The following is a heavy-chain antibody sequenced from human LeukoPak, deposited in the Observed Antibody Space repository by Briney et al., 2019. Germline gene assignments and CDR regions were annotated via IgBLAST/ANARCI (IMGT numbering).Heavy chain of an antibody. V-gene: IGHV3-21*01. J-gene: IGHJ4*02. Sequence: GGSLRLSCAASGFTFSSYSMNWVRQAPGKGLEWVSSISTSSSYINYADAVKGRFTISRDNAKNSLYLQMNSLRAEDTAVYYCAKDLRGSSWVVDYWGQGTLVTVSS. CDR2: ISTSSSYI. CDR3: AKDLRGSSWVVDY. D-gene: IGHD6-13*01. CDR1: GFTFSSYS.